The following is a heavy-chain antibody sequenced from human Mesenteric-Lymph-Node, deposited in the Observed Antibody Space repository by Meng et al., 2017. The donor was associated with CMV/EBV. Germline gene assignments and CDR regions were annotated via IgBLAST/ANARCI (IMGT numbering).Heavy chain of an antibody. CDR3: ARHPSSASLDIAVGEGFDS. CDR1: FINFW. CDR2: IYPGDSET. D-gene: IGHD6-19*01. V-gene: IGHV5-51*01. Sequence: FINFWIGWVRQMPGKGLEWMGIIYPGDSETTYSPSFQGQDTISVDKSISTAYLQWSSLKASDTAIYYCARHPSSASLDIAVGEGFDSWGQGTLVTVSS. J-gene: IGHJ5*01.